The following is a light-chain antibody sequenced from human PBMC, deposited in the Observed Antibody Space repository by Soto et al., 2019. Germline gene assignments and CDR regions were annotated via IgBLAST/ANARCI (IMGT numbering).Light chain of an antibody. J-gene: IGLJ1*01. CDR2: DVT. CDR3: SSYTSSSTLPYV. CDR1: SSDIGGHNY. V-gene: IGLV2-14*01. Sequence: QSALTQPASVSGSPGQSITISCTGTSSDIGGHNYVSWYQQYPGKAPKLMIYDVTNRPSGVSNRFSGSKSGNTASLTISGLQAEDEADYYCSSYTSSSTLPYVFGTGTKVTVL.